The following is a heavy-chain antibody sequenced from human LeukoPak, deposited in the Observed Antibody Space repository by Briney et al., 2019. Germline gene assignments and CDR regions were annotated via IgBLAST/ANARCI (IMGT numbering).Heavy chain of an antibody. CDR2: IIPIFGTA. CDR3: AKGEAFLGGDCSRLWYYFDY. Sequence: ASVKVSCKASGGTFSSYAISWVRQAPGQGLEWMGGIIPIFGTANYAQKFQGRVTITTDESTSTAYMELSSLRSEDTAVYYCAKGEAFLGGDCSRLWYYFDYGGRGTRVTVSS. D-gene: IGHD2-21*02. CDR1: GGTFSSYA. V-gene: IGHV1-69*05. J-gene: IGHJ4*02.